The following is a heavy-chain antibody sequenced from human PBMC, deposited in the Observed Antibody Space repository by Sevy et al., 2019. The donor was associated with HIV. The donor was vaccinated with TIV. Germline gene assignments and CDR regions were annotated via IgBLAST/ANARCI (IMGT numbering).Heavy chain of an antibody. CDR3: ARESYDILPGSRGMDV. J-gene: IGHJ6*02. D-gene: IGHD3-9*01. V-gene: IGHV4-59*01. CDR2: IYYSRST. Sequence: SETLSLTCTVSGGSISSYYWSGIRQPPRKRLEWIGYIYYSRSTNYNPSLKSRVTISVDTSKNQFSLKLRSVTAADTAVYYCARESYDILPGSRGMDVWGQGTTVTVSS. CDR1: GGSISSYY.